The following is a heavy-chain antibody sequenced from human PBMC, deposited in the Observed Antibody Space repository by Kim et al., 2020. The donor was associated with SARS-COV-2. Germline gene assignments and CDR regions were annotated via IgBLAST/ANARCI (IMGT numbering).Heavy chain of an antibody. CDR1: GFTFDDYA. CDR2: ISGDGGST. Sequence: GGSLRLSCAASGFTFDDYAMHWVRQAPGKGLEWVSLISGDGGSTYYADSVKGRFTISRDNSKNSLYLQMNSLRTEDTALYYCAKDTKRELFSAVGTLRGMDVWGQGTTVTVSS. J-gene: IGHJ6*02. V-gene: IGHV3-43*02. CDR3: AKDTKRELFSAVGTLRGMDV. D-gene: IGHD1-26*01.